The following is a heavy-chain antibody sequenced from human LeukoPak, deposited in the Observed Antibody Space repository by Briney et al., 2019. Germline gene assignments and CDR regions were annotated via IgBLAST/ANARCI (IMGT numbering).Heavy chain of an antibody. V-gene: IGHV3-7*01. J-gene: IGHJ6*02. CDR1: GFTFSSYW. CDR2: IKQDGSEK. CDR3: ARDLAGFCSSTSCYYGMDV. Sequence: GGSLRLSCAASGFTFSSYWMSWVRQAPGKGLEWVANIKQDGSEKYYVDSVKGRFTISRDNAKNTLYLQMNSLRAEDTAVYYCARDLAGFCSSTSCYYGMDVWGQGTTVTVSS. D-gene: IGHD2-2*01.